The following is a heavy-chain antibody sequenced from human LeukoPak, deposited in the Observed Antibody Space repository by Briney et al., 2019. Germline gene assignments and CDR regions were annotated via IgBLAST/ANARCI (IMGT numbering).Heavy chain of an antibody. Sequence: PGGSLRLSCAASGFTFSSYAMSWVRQAPGKGLEWVSAISGSGGSTNYADSVKGRFTISRDNSKNTLYLQMNSLRAEDTAVYYCAKDLAITMIVVGLFDYWGQGTLVTVSS. CDR3: AKDLAITMIVVGLFDY. V-gene: IGHV3-23*01. CDR2: ISGSGGST. CDR1: GFTFSSYA. J-gene: IGHJ4*02. D-gene: IGHD3-22*01.